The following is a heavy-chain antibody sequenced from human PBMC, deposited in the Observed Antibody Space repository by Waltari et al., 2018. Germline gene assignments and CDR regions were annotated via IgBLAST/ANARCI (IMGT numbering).Heavy chain of an antibody. V-gene: IGHV4-30-4*08. Sequence: QVQLQESGPGLVKPSQTLSLTCTVSGGSISSGDYYWSWIRQPPGKGLEWIGYIYYSGSTYYNPSLKSRVTISVDTSKNQFSLKLSSVTAADTAVYYCAREESIDIWGSYRALSYWGQGTLVTVSS. CDR1: GGSISSGDYY. D-gene: IGHD3-16*02. CDR3: AREESIDIWGSYRALSY. CDR2: IYYSGST. J-gene: IGHJ4*02.